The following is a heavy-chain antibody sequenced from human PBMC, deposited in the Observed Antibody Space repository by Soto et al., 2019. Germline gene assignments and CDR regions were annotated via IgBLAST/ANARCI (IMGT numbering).Heavy chain of an antibody. D-gene: IGHD4-17*01. Sequence: PGESLKISCKGSGYSFTSYWIGWVRQMPGKGLEWMGIIYPGDSDTRYSPSFQGQVTISADKSIGTAYLQWSSLKASDTAMYYCARRSSTVTPGNYYGMDVWGQGTTVTVSS. J-gene: IGHJ6*02. V-gene: IGHV5-51*01. CDR2: IYPGDSDT. CDR3: ARRSSTVTPGNYYGMDV. CDR1: GYSFTSYW.